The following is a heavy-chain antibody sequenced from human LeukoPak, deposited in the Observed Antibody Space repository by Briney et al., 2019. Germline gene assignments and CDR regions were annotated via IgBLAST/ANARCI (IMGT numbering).Heavy chain of an antibody. CDR2: PSSRSQWNN. V-gene: IGHV6-1*01. Sequence: SQTLSLTCAISGDSVSSNSVAWKWIRQSPSRRLRRVGWPSSRSQWNNEYAESVRSRIPIIPVTSNNHFSLQLDSVTPEDTAVYYCARERYYFDYWGQGTLVTVSS. CDR1: GDSVSSNSVA. J-gene: IGHJ4*02. CDR3: ARERYYFDY.